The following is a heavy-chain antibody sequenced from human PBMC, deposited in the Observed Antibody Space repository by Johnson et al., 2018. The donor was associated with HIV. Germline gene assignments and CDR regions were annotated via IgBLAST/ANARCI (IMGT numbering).Heavy chain of an antibody. CDR1: GFTFSSYA. Sequence: QVQLVESGGGVVQPGRSLRLSCAASGFTFSSYAMHWVRQPPGKGLEWVAVLSNDGSNKYYADSVKGRFSISRDNSKNTLYLQMNSLIPEDTAVYYCARDRYCSGGSCHDAFDIWGQGTMVTVSS. CDR2: LSNDGSNK. D-gene: IGHD2-15*01. CDR3: ARDRYCSGGSCHDAFDI. V-gene: IGHV3-30-3*01. J-gene: IGHJ3*02.